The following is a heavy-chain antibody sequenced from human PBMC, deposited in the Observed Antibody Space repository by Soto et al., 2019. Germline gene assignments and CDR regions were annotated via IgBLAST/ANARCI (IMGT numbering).Heavy chain of an antibody. D-gene: IGHD3-22*01. V-gene: IGHV3-23*01. J-gene: IGHJ5*02. CDR2: ISGSGGST. CDR3: AKHGALGYDSSGGFDP. CDR1: GFTFSSYA. Sequence: GGSLRLSCAASGFTFSSYAMSWVRQAPGKGLEWVSAISGSGGSTYYADSVKGRFTISRDNSKNTLYLQMNSLRAEDTAVYYCAKHGALGYDSSGGFDPWGQGTLVTVSS.